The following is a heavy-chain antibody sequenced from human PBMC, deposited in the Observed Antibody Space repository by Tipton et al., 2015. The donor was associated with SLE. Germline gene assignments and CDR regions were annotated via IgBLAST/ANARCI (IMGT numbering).Heavy chain of an antibody. CDR3: ARHCSGAGCTHRSVFYGMDV. CDR1: GGSISSNY. V-gene: IGHV4-59*08. J-gene: IGHJ6*02. D-gene: IGHD2-15*01. CDR2: ISYGGGT. Sequence: LRLSCSVSGGSISSNYWIWIRQPPGKGLEWIGYISYGGGTNYNPSLKCRVTISVDTPKNQFSLKLSSVTAADTAVYFCARHCSGAGCTHRSVFYGMDVWGQGTTVTVSS.